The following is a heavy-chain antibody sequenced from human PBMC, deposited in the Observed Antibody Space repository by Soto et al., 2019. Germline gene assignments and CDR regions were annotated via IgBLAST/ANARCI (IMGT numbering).Heavy chain of an antibody. CDR3: ASPTGSVDY. Sequence: PSETLSLTCTVSGGSIISSSYYWVWIRQPPGKGLEWIGSIYYSGSTYYNPSLKSRVTISVDTSKNQFSLKLSSVTAADTAVYYCASPTGSVDYWGQGTLVTVSS. J-gene: IGHJ4*02. CDR2: IYYSGST. V-gene: IGHV4-39*01. D-gene: IGHD2-15*01. CDR1: GGSIISSSYY.